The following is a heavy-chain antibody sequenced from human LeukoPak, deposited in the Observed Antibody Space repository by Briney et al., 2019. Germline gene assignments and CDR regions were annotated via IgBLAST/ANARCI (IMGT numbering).Heavy chain of an antibody. Sequence: SETLSLTCTVSGYSISSTYYWGWIRQPPGKGLEWVGSVFHSGNTYYNPSLKSRLTISADTSKNQFSLTLTSVTAADTAVYYCARAGRESRFDPWGQGTLVTVSS. CDR3: ARAGRESRFDP. V-gene: IGHV4-38-2*02. CDR1: GYSISSTYY. J-gene: IGHJ5*02. CDR2: VFHSGNT.